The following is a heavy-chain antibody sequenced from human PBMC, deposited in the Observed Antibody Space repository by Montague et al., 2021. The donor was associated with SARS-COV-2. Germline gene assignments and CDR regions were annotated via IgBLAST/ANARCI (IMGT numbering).Heavy chain of an antibody. CDR2: IYYTGST. CDR1: GGSISGDNYY. D-gene: IGHD7-27*01. CDR3: ARNRGWGSRGAGYIDL. J-gene: IGHJ2*01. V-gene: IGHV4-31*03. Sequence: TLSLTCTGSGGSISGDNYYWTWIRQPPGKGLEWIAYIYYTGSTYYNPSLQSRLRTSLDTSKNQFSLTLTSVTAADTAIYYCARNRGWGSRGAGYIDLWGRGTLVTVSS.